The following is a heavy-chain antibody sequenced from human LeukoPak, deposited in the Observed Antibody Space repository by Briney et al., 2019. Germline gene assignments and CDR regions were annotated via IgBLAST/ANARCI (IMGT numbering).Heavy chain of an antibody. CDR1: GFTFSSYA. CDR3: AKVGYCSSTSCYKRGYWYFDL. V-gene: IGHV3-64*01. J-gene: IGHJ2*01. Sequence: PGGSLRLSCGASGFTFSSYAMHWVRQAPGKGLEYVSSISSNGGSTYYANSVKGRFTISRDNSKNTLYLQMNSLRAEDTAVYYCAKVGYCSSTSCYKRGYWYFDLWGRGTLVTVSS. D-gene: IGHD2-2*02. CDR2: ISSNGGST.